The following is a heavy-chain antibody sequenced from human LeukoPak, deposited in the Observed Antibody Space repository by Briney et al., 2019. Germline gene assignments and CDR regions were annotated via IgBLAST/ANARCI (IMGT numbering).Heavy chain of an antibody. CDR3: ATVVGY. CDR2: FNPEDGET. Sequence: ASVKVSCKVSGYKITEYSMHWVRQTPGKGFEWMGGFNPEDGETFYGQRFQGRVTMTEDPSTDTAYMELNSLTSEDTGVYYCATVVGYWGQGTPVIVSS. J-gene: IGHJ4*02. D-gene: IGHD3-3*01. CDR1: GYKITEYS. V-gene: IGHV1-24*01.